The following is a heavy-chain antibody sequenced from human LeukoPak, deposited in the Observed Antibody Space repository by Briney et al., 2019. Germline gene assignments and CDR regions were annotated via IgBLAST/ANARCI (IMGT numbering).Heavy chain of an antibody. CDR2: ISWDGGAR. CDR3: ARGTEFDY. CDR1: GFTFDDFP. V-gene: IGHV3-43*01. J-gene: IGHJ4*02. Sequence: PGGSLRLSCAASGFTFDDFPFHWVRQAPGKGLEWVSLISWDGGARDYADSVKGRFTISRDNAKNSLYLQMNSLRAEDTAVYYCARGTEFDYWGQGTLVTVSS.